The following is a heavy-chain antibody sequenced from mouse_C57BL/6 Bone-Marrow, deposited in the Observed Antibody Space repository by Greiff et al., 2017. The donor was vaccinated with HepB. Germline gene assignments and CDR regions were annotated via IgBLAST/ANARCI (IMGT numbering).Heavy chain of an antibody. V-gene: IGHV5-6*01. CDR1: GFTFSSYG. D-gene: IGHD2-10*01. J-gene: IGHJ4*01. CDR3: ARPYRGVYYAMDY. Sequence: EVKLVESGGDLVKPGGSLKLSCAASGFTFSSYGMSWVRQTPDKRLEWVATISSGGSYTYYPDSVKGRFTISRDNAKNTLYLQMSSLKSEDTAMYYCARPYRGVYYAMDYWGQGTSVTVSS. CDR2: ISSGGSYT.